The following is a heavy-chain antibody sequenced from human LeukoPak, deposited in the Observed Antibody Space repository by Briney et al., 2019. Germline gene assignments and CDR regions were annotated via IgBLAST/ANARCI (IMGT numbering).Heavy chain of an antibody. CDR3: AKAVTTAGGYYFDY. CDR2: ISGSGGST. J-gene: IGHJ4*02. D-gene: IGHD4-17*01. Sequence: PGGTLRLSCAASGFTFSSYGMSWVRQAPGKGLEWVSAISGSGGSTYYADSVKGRFTISRDNSKNTLYLQMNSLRAEDTAVYYCAKAVTTAGGYYFDYWGQGTLVTVSS. V-gene: IGHV3-23*01. CDR1: GFTFSSYG.